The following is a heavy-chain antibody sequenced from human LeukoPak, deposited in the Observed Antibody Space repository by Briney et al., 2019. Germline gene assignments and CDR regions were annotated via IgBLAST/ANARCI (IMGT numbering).Heavy chain of an antibody. D-gene: IGHD2-2*01. J-gene: IGHJ6*03. V-gene: IGHV4-34*01. CDR2: INHSGST. CDR3: ARGRGRYCSSTSCHYPHYYYYMDV. CDR1: GGSFSGYY. Sequence: SETLSLTCAVYGGSFSGYYWSWIRQPPGKGLEWIGEINHSGSTNYNPSLKSRVTISVETSKNQFSLKLSSVTAADTAVYYCARGRGRYCSSTSCHYPHYYYYMDVWGKGTTVTVSS.